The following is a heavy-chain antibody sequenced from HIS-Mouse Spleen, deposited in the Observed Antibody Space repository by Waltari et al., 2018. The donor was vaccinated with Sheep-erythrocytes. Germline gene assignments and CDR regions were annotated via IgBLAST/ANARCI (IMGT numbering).Heavy chain of an antibody. CDR2: IYYRGGT. D-gene: IGHD5-12*01. CDR3: ARLWIRDAFDI. CDR1: GGSISSSSYY. V-gene: IGHV4-39*07. Sequence: QLQLQESGPGLVKPSETLSLTCTVSGGSISSSSYYWGWIRQPPGKGLEWIGSIYYRGGTYYNPSLKSRVTISVDTSKNQFSLKLSSVTAADTAVYYCARLWIRDAFDIWGQGTMVTVSS. J-gene: IGHJ3*02.